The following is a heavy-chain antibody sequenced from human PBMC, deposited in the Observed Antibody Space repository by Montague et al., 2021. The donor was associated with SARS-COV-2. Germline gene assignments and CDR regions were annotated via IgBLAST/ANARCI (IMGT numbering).Heavy chain of an antibody. CDR2: FYFGGKF. CDR1: GNSLSNSRYF. V-gene: IGHV4-39*01. D-gene: IGHD6-13*01. Sequence: SETLSLTCSVSGNSLSNSRYFWGWIRQPPRKGLEWIGSFYFGGKFLYNSSLESRVTISVDTSKNQFSLQLSSVTAADTAVYYCARTDYISSWFGAKKWFDPWGQGTLVTVSS. J-gene: IGHJ5*02. CDR3: ARTDYISSWFGAKKWFDP.